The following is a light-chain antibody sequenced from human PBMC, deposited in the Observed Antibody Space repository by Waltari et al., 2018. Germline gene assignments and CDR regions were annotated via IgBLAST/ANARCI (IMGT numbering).Light chain of an antibody. CDR1: QNINNY. Sequence: DIQMTQSPSSLSASVGDRVTITCRASQNINNYLNWYHQTPGKAPKLLIYATSNLQSGIPSRFSGSGSGTDFTLTISSLQPEDFATYYCQQSYAIPVTFGGGTKVEI. CDR2: ATS. J-gene: IGKJ4*02. V-gene: IGKV1-39*01. CDR3: QQSYAIPVT.